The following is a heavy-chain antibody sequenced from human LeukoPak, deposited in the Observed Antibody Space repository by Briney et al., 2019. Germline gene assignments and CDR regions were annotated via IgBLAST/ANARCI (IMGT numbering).Heavy chain of an antibody. D-gene: IGHD4-17*01. CDR2: ISYSGST. CDR3: ARHVGHGDYVDY. Sequence: SQTLSLTCSVSGGSISSGSYFWGWIRQPPGKGLEWIGSISYSGSTYYNPSLKSRVIISEDTSKNHFSLRLGSVAAAYTAVYYCARHVGHGDYVDYWGQGTRVTVSS. CDR1: GGSISSGSYF. V-gene: IGHV4-39*01. J-gene: IGHJ4*02.